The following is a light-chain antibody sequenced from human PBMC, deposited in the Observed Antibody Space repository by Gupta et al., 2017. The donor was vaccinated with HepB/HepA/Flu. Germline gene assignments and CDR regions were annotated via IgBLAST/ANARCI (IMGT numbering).Light chain of an antibody. J-gene: IGKJ4*01. CDR3: RQFQSGPRLT. CDR1: QFNSTY. CDR2: GAS. V-gene: IGKV3-15*01. Sequence: DIVMTQSPATLSLSPGETATLSCRASQFNSTYLAWYQHKPGQAPKVVIYGASPRATGIPARFRGSGSWTEFTLTINSLQSEDFAVYYWRQFQSGPRLTFGGGTKVEIK.